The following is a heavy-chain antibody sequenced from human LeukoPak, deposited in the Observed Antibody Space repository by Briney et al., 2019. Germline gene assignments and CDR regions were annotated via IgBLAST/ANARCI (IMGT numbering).Heavy chain of an antibody. Sequence: GGSLRLSCAASGFTFSSYWMHWVRQAPGKGLVWVSRIDTDGSDTSYADSVKGRFTISRDNAKNTLYLQMNSLRAEDTAVYYCVRDRYPAAREFDYWGQGTLVTVSS. CDR1: GFTFSSYW. CDR3: VRDRYPAAREFDY. J-gene: IGHJ4*02. CDR2: IDTDGSDT. V-gene: IGHV3-74*01. D-gene: IGHD2-2*01.